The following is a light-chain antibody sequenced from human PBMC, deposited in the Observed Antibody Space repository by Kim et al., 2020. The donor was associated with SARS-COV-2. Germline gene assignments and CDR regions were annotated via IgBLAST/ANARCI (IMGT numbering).Light chain of an antibody. J-gene: IGLJ3*02. Sequence: SLKLTCTLSSGHSTYAIAWHQQQPEKGPRYLMKLNSDGSHSKGDGIPDRFSGSSSGAERYLTISSLQSEDEADYYCQTWGTGIRVFGGGTQLTVL. V-gene: IGLV4-69*01. CDR2: LNSDGSH. CDR1: SGHSTYA. CDR3: QTWGTGIRV.